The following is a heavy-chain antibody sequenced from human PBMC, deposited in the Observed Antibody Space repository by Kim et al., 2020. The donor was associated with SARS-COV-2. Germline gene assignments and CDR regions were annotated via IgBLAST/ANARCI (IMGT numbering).Heavy chain of an antibody. J-gene: IGHJ4*02. Sequence: GGSLRLSCAASGFTFSSYGMHWVRQAPGKGLEWVAVISYDGSNKYYADSVKGRFTISRDNSKNTLYLQMNSLRAEDTAVYYCAKGSQLWPFDYWGQGTLVTVSS. CDR1: GFTFSSYG. D-gene: IGHD5-18*01. CDR3: AKGSQLWPFDY. V-gene: IGHV3-30*18. CDR2: ISYDGSNK.